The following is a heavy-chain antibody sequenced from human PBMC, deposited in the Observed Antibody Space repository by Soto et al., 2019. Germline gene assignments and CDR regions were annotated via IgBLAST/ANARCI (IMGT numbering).Heavy chain of an antibody. J-gene: IGHJ5*02. Sequence: ASVKVSCKASGYTFTSHGISWVRQAPGQGLEWMGWISAYNGNTNYAQKLQGRVTMTTDTSTSTAYMELRSLRSDDTAVYYCARDAPSVVVTASHWFDPCGQGTLVTVSS. CDR1: GYTFTSHG. CDR3: ARDAPSVVVTASHWFDP. D-gene: IGHD2-21*02. CDR2: ISAYNGNT. V-gene: IGHV1-18*01.